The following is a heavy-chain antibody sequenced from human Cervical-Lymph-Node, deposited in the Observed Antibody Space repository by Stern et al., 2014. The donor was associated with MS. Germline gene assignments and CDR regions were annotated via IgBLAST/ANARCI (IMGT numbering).Heavy chain of an antibody. Sequence: ESGPALVKPTQTLTLTCTFSGFSLSTSGMRVSWIRQPPGKALEWLARIGWDDDKFYSTSLKTRLTISKDTSKNQVVLTMTNMDPVDTATYYCARHPAYCGGDCSHGMDVWGQGTTVTVSS. CDR3: ARHPAYCGGDCSHGMDV. V-gene: IGHV2-70*04. CDR2: IGWDDDK. CDR1: GFSLSTSGMR. J-gene: IGHJ6*02. D-gene: IGHD2-21*02.